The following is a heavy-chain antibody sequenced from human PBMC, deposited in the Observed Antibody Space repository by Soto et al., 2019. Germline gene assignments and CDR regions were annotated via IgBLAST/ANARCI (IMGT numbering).Heavy chain of an antibody. D-gene: IGHD3-10*01. CDR1: GFTFSSYW. Sequence: EVQLVESGGGLVQPGGSLRLSCAASGFTFSSYWMSWVRQAPGKGLGWVANIKQDGSEKYYVDSVKGRFTISRDNAKNSLYLQMNSLRAEDTAVYYCARDHIYYYGSGSYYNRPLDYWGQGTLVTVSS. CDR2: IKQDGSEK. J-gene: IGHJ4*02. CDR3: ARDHIYYYGSGSYYNRPLDY. V-gene: IGHV3-7*01.